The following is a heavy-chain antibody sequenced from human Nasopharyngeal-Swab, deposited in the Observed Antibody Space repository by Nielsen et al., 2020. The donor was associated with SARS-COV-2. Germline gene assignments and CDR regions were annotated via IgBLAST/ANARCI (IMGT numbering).Heavy chain of an antibody. Sequence: GESLKISCAASGFTFSSYWMSWVRQAPGKGPEWVANKKQDGSEKYYVDSVKGRFTISRDNAKNSLYLQMNSLRAEDTAVYYCARAPKRGSSGYQVVYWGQGTLVTVSS. D-gene: IGHD3-22*01. V-gene: IGHV3-7*03. CDR1: GFTFSSYW. J-gene: IGHJ4*02. CDR2: KKQDGSEK. CDR3: ARAPKRGSSGYQVVY.